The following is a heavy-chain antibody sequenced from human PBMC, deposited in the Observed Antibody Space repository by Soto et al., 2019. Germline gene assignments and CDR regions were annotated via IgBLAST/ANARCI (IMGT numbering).Heavy chain of an antibody. V-gene: IGHV3-73*02. CDR3: TRRRDWTAMAPLDY. J-gene: IGHJ4*02. D-gene: IGHD5-18*01. CDR2: IRSKVNTYAT. Sequence: EVQLVESGGGLVQPGGSLKLSCAASGFTFSDSAMHWVRQASGKGLEWVGRIRSKVNTYATAYAASVKGRFTISRDDSMNTAYLQMNSLKTEDTAVYYCTRRRDWTAMAPLDYWGQGTLVTVSS. CDR1: GFTFSDSA.